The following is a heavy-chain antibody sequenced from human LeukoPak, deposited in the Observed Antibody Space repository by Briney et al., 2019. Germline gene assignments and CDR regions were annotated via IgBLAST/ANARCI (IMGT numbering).Heavy chain of an antibody. CDR3: ARERAYYYDSNPDYFDY. V-gene: IGHV3-20*04. J-gene: IGHJ4*02. D-gene: IGHD3-22*01. CDR1: GFTFDDYG. CDR2: INWNGGST. Sequence: GGSLRLSCAASGFTFDDYGMSWVRQAPGKGLEWVSGINWNGGSTGYADSVKGRFTISRDNAKNSLYLQMNSLRAGDTALYYCARERAYYYDSNPDYFDYWGQGTLVTVSS.